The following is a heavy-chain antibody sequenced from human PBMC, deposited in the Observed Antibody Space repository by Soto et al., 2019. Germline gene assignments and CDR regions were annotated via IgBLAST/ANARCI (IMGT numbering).Heavy chain of an antibody. J-gene: IGHJ4*02. CDR1: GGSITSYY. V-gene: IGHV4-59*08. CDR3: ARQVTTIYYYFDY. D-gene: IGHD5-12*01. CDR2: IYYSGSA. Sequence: SETLSLTCTVSGGSITSYYWSWIRQPPGKGLEWIGFIYYSGSASYNPSLKSRVSISVDTSKNQFSLKLSSVTAADTAVYYCARQVTTIYYYFDYWGQGALVTVSS.